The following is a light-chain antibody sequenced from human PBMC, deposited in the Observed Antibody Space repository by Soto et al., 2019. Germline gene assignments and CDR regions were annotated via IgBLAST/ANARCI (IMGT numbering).Light chain of an antibody. Sequence: DIQMTQSPSTLPASVGDRVTITCRASQSISSWLAWYQQKPGKAPKLLIYNASGRDTGVPSRFSGSGSGTDFTLTISSLQPDDFATYYCQQYNSYSPLTFGGGTKVDIK. J-gene: IGKJ4*01. CDR2: NAS. CDR1: QSISSW. CDR3: QQYNSYSPLT. V-gene: IGKV1-5*03.